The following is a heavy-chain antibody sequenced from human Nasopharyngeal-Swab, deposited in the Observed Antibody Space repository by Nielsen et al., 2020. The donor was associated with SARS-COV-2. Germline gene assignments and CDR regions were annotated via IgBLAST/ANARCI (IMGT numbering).Heavy chain of an antibody. CDR1: GGSFSGYY. CDR2: INHSGST. V-gene: IGHV4-34*01. CDR3: AQTYCGGDCYS. J-gene: IGHJ4*02. Sequence: TPSLTRAVYGGSFSGYYWSWIRQPPGKGLEWIGEINHSGSTNYNPSLKSRVTISVDTSKNQFSLKLSSVTAADTAVYYCAQTYCGGDCYSWGQGTLVTVSS. D-gene: IGHD2-21*02.